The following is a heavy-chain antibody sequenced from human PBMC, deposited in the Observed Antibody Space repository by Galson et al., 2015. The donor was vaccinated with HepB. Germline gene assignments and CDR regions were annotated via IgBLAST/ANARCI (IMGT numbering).Heavy chain of an antibody. Sequence: SLRLSCAASGFSFRSYWMHWVRQAPGKGLLWVSHIYPDGSSTSYADSVKGRFTISRDNAKNTLYLQMNSLRAEDTAVYYCAREIDGSGSYYNGGCYFDYWGQGTLVTVSS. J-gene: IGHJ4*02. CDR2: IYPDGSST. D-gene: IGHD3-10*01. V-gene: IGHV3-74*01. CDR1: GFSFRSYW. CDR3: AREIDGSGSYYNGGCYFDY.